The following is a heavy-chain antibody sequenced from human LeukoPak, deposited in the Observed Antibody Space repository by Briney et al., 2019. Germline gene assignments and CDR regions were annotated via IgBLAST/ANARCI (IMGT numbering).Heavy chain of an antibody. CDR2: IYYSGST. Sequence: PSETLSLTCTVSGGSISSSSYYWGWIRQPPGKGLEWIGSIYYSGSTYYNPSLKSRVTISVDTSKNQFSLKLSSVTVADTAVYYCARSPYISSWYWFDPWGQGTLVTVSS. V-gene: IGHV4-39*07. J-gene: IGHJ5*02. D-gene: IGHD6-13*01. CDR3: ARSPYISSWYWFDP. CDR1: GGSISSSSYY.